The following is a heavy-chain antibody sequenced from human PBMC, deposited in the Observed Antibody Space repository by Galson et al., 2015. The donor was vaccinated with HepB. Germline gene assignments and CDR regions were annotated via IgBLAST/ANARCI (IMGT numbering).Heavy chain of an antibody. CDR3: ARCPRYCSSTSCYTEVYYYYYMDV. J-gene: IGHJ6*03. CDR1: GGSISSGGYY. V-gene: IGHV4-31*03. CDR2: IYYSGST. D-gene: IGHD2-2*02. Sequence: TLSLTCTVSGGSISSGGYYWSWIRQHPGKGLEWIGYIYYSGSTYYNPSLKSRVTISVDTSKNQFSLKLSSVTAADTAVYYCARCPRYCSSTSCYTEVYYYYYMDVWGKGTTVTVSS.